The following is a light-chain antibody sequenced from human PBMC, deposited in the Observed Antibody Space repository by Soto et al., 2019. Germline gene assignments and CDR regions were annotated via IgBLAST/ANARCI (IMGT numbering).Light chain of an antibody. CDR3: QHYHGWPIT. CDR2: DAS. CDR1: QSVSSH. J-gene: IGKJ5*01. Sequence: EIVRSQSSATLSLASGEGAAVPCRASQSVSSHLAWYQHKPGQAPRLLFYDASTRATGIPARFSGSGSGTEFTLTISSLQSEDFAVYYCQHYHGWPITFGQGTRLEI. V-gene: IGKV3-15*01.